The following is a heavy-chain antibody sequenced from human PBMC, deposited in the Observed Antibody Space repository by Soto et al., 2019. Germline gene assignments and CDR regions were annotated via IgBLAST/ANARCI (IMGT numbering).Heavy chain of an antibody. CDR3: ARPPVTTFLSYYYYMDV. J-gene: IGHJ6*03. V-gene: IGHV3-11*01. D-gene: IGHD4-17*01. Sequence: PGGSLRLSCAASGFTFSDYYMSWIRQAPGKGLEWVSYISSSGSTIYYADSVKGRFTISRDNAKNSLYLQMNSLRAEDTAVYYCARPPVTTFLSYYYYMDVWGKGTTVTVSS. CDR2: ISSSGSTI. CDR1: GFTFSDYY.